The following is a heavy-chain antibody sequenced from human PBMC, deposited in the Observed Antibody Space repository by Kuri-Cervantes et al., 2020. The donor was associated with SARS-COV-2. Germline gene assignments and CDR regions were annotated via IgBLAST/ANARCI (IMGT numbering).Heavy chain of an antibody. V-gene: IGHV4-34*01. J-gene: IGHJ4*02. CDR3: ARDIAVASGYYFDY. D-gene: IGHD6-19*01. CDR1: GFTFSSYS. CDR2: INHSGST. Sequence: ESLKISCAASGFTFSSYSMNWVRQPPGKGLEWIGEINHSGSTNYNPSLKSRATISVDTSKNQFSLKLSSVTAADTAVHYCARDIAVASGYYFDYWGQGTLVTVSS.